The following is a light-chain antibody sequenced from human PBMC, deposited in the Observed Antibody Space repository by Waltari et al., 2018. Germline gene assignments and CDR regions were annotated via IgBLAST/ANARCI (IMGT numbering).Light chain of an antibody. V-gene: IGKV1-39*01. J-gene: IGKJ2*01. CDR2: AAS. Sequence: DIQMTQSPSSLSASVGDRVTITCRASQSISSYLNWYQQKPGKAPKLLIYAASSLQGGVPSRFSGSGSGTDFTLTISSLQPEDFATYYCQQSYSTPRGTFGQGTKLEIK. CDR1: QSISSY. CDR3: QQSYSTPRGT.